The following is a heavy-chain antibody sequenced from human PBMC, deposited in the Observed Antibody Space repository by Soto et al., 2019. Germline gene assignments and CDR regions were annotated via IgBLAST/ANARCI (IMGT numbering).Heavy chain of an antibody. D-gene: IGHD3-16*02. CDR1: GFTFSSYS. CDR2: ISSSSSYI. V-gene: IGHV3-21*01. J-gene: IGHJ5*02. CDR3: ARPASFGGLGELSLTADENNWFDP. Sequence: GESLKISCAASGFTFSSYSMNWVRQAPGKGLEWVSSISSSSSYIYYADSVKGRFTISRDNAKNSLYLQMNSLRAEDTAVYYCARPASFGGLGELSLTADENNWFDPWGQGTLVTVSS.